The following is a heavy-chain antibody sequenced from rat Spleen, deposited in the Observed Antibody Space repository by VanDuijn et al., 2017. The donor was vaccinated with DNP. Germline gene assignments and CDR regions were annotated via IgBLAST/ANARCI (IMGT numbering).Heavy chain of an antibody. V-gene: IGHV5-29*01. CDR2: INYDGRST. CDR1: GFTFSDSY. Sequence: EVQLVESDGGLVQPGRSLKLSCAASGFTFSDSYMAWVRQAPTKGLEWVATINYDGRSTYYRDSVKGRFTISRDNAKSTLYLQMDSLRSEDTATYYCARSKLPGYNLFDYWGQGVMVTVSS. CDR3: ARSKLPGYNLFDY. D-gene: IGHD1-4*01. J-gene: IGHJ2*01.